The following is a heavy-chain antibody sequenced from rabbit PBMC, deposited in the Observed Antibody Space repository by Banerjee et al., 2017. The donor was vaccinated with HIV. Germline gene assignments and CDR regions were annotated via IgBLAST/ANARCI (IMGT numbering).Heavy chain of an antibody. CDR2: IYGGDGNT. Sequence: QEQLVESGGDLVKPGASLTLTCTASGFTLSSYYMYWVRQAPGKGLEWIACIYGGDGNTYYASWAKGRFTISKTSSTTVTLQMTSLTAADTATYFCAREVYGISSGYSGLWGQGTLVTVS. J-gene: IGHJ3*01. D-gene: IGHD1-1*01. CDR3: AREVYGISSGYSGL. V-gene: IGHV1S45*01. CDR1: GFTLSSYY.